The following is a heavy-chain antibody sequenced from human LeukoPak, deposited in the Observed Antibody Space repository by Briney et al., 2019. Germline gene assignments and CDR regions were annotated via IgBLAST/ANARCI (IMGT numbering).Heavy chain of an antibody. CDR1: GFTFSSYS. D-gene: IGHD3-10*01. CDR3: ARGGGGSGSYYNY. J-gene: IGHJ4*02. CDR2: ISSSSSTI. Sequence: GGSLRLSCAASGFTFSSYSMNWVRQAPGKGLEWVSYISSSSSTIYYADSVKGRFTISRDNAKNSLYLQMNSLRAEDTAVYYCARGGGGSGSYYNYWGQGTLVTVSS. V-gene: IGHV3-48*04.